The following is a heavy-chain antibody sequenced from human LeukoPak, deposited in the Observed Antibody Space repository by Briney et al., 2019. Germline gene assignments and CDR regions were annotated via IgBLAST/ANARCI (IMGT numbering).Heavy chain of an antibody. J-gene: IGHJ4*02. CDR2: IYYSGST. CDR3: ARTEYYFGY. Sequence: PSETLSLTCTVSGDSITSYYWSWIRQPPGKGLEWIGYIYYSGSTNYNPSLKSRVTISLDTSKSQFSLKLSSVTAADTAVYYCARTEYYFGYWGQGTLVTVSS. CDR1: GDSITSYY. D-gene: IGHD3-10*01. V-gene: IGHV4-59*01.